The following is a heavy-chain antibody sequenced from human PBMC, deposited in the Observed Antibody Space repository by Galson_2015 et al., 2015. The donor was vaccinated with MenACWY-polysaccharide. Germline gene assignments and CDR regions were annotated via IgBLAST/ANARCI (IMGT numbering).Heavy chain of an antibody. J-gene: IGHJ3*02. CDR3: ARADRDDGGRALDI. CDR2: IWYDESDE. Sequence: SLRFSCAASGFTFSNYGMHWVRQAPGKGLEWMAVIWYDESDEYYADSVKGRFTISRDNSKNALYLQMNSLRAEDTAVYYCARADRDDGGRALDIWGQGTMVTVSS. D-gene: IGHD1-1*01. V-gene: IGHV3-33*01. CDR1: GFTFSNYG.